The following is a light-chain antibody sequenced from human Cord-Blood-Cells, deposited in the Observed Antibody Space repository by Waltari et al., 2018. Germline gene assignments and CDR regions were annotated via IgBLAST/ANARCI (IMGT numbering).Light chain of an antibody. J-gene: IGKJ4*01. CDR2: GAS. Sequence: IVLTQPPGPLSLSPGARATLSCRASQSVSSSYLAWYQQKPGQAPRLLIYGASSRATGIPDRFSGSGSGTDFTLTISRLEPEDFAVYYCQQYGSSPLTFGGGTKVEIK. V-gene: IGKV3-20*01. CDR1: QSVSSSY. CDR3: QQYGSSPLT.